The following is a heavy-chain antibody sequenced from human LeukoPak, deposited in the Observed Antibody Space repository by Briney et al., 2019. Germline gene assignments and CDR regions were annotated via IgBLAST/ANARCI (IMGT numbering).Heavy chain of an antibody. CDR3: ARGGFGWIQLRYYFDY. CDR2: INHSGST. CDR1: GGSISSYY. V-gene: IGHV4-34*01. J-gene: IGHJ4*02. Sequence: SETLSLTCAVYGGSISSYYWSWIRQPPGKGLEWIGEINHSGSTNYNPSLKSRVTISVDTSKNQFSLKLSSVTAADTAVYYCARGGFGWIQLRYYFDYWGQGTLVTVSS. D-gene: IGHD5-18*01.